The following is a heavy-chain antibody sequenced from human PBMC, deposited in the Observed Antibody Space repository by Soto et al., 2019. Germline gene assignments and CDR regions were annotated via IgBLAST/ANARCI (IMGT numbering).Heavy chain of an antibody. Sequence: EVQLLESGGGLVQPGGSLRLSCAASGFTFSSYAMSWVRQAPGKGLEWVSAISGSGGSTYYADSVKGRFTISRDNSKNTLYLQMNSLRAEDTAVYYCAKDRPLSVYYYDSSGPFDYWGQGTLVTVSS. CDR3: AKDRPLSVYYYDSSGPFDY. CDR1: GFTFSSYA. D-gene: IGHD3-22*01. J-gene: IGHJ4*02. V-gene: IGHV3-23*01. CDR2: ISGSGGST.